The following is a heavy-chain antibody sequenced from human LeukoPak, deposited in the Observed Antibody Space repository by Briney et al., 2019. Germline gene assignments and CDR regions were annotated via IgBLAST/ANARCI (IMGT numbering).Heavy chain of an antibody. J-gene: IGHJ4*02. Sequence: ASVKVSCKASGYSFTTYGISWVRQAPGQGLEWMGWISNYNGDAKYANKLQGRVTMTTDTSTSTAYMELRSLRSDDTAVYYCASDNFYGVAVADYWGQGTLVTVSS. V-gene: IGHV1-18*01. CDR1: GYSFTTYG. D-gene: IGHD3-3*01. CDR3: ASDNFYGVAVADY. CDR2: ISNYNGDA.